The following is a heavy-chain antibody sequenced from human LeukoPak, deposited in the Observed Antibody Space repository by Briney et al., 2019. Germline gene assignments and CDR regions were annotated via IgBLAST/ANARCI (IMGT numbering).Heavy chain of an antibody. CDR1: GYSFTDYY. CDR3: ARVLGPRKKLLYGY. CDR2: INPNSGGT. J-gene: IGHJ4*02. Sequence: ASVKVSCKTSGYSFTDYYMHWVRQAPGQGLEWMGWINPNSGGTSSAQKFQGRVTMTRNTSISTAYMELSSLRSEDTAVYYCARVLGPRKKLLYGYWGQGTLVTVSS. V-gene: IGHV1-2*02. D-gene: IGHD2-2*02.